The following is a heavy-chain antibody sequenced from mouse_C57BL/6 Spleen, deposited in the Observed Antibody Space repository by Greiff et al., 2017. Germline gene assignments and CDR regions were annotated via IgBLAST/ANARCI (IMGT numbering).Heavy chain of an antibody. V-gene: IGHV1-50*01. Sequence: QVQLQQSGAELVKPGASVKLSCKASGYTFTSYWMQWVKQRPGQGLEWIGEIDPSDSYTNYNQKFKGKATLTVDTSSSTAYMQRSSLTSEYSAVYYCARERGFAYWGQGTLVTVSA. CDR2: IDPSDSYT. CDR3: ARERGFAY. J-gene: IGHJ3*01. CDR1: GYTFTSYW.